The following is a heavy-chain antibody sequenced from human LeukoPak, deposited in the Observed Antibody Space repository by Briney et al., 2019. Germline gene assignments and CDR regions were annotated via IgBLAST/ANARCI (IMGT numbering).Heavy chain of an antibody. V-gene: IGHV3-30-3*01. CDR3: AREAGYSSGWSNFDY. CDR2: ISYDGSNK. D-gene: IGHD6-19*01. Sequence: PGGSLRLSCAASGFTFSSYAMHWVRQAPGKGLEWVAVISYDGSNKYYADSVKGRFTISRDNSKNTLYLQMNSLRAEDTAVYYCAREAGYSSGWSNFDYWGQGTLVTVSS. J-gene: IGHJ4*02. CDR1: GFTFSSYA.